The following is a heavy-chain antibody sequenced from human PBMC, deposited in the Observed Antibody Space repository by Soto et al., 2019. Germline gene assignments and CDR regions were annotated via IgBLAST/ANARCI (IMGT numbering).Heavy chain of an antibody. V-gene: IGHV3-33*01. CDR1: GFTFSSYG. CDR2: IWYDGSNK. Sequence: LRLSCAASGFTFSSYGMHWVRQAPGKGLEWVAVIWYDGSNKYYADSVKGRFTISRDNSKNTLYLQMNSLRAEDTAVYYCAREGLAFDIWGQGTMVTVSS. J-gene: IGHJ3*02. CDR3: AREGLAFDI.